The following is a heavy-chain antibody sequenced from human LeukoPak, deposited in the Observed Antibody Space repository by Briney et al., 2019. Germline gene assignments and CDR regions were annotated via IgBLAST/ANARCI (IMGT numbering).Heavy chain of an antibody. J-gene: IGHJ4*02. V-gene: IGHV3-48*01. CDR3: ARGTVAGKAPY. CDR1: GFTFSSHS. CDR2: ISGSGSTI. Sequence: PGGSLRLSCAASGFTFSSHSMNWVRQAPGKGLEWVSYISGSGSTIYYADSVKGRFSISRDNAKNSLHLQMNSLRAEDTAVYYCARGTVAGKAPYWGQGTLVTVSS. D-gene: IGHD6-19*01.